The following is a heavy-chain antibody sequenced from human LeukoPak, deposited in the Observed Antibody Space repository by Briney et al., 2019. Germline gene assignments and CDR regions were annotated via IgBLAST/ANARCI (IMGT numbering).Heavy chain of an antibody. D-gene: IGHD3-22*01. V-gene: IGHV1-18*01. Sequence: EASVKVSCKASGYTFTSYGISWVRQAPGQGLEWMGWISAYNGNTNYAQKLQGRVTMTTDTSTSTAYMELRSLRSGDTAVYYCARMHYYDSSGYDWFDPWGQGTLVTVSS. J-gene: IGHJ5*02. CDR2: ISAYNGNT. CDR1: GYTFTSYG. CDR3: ARMHYYDSSGYDWFDP.